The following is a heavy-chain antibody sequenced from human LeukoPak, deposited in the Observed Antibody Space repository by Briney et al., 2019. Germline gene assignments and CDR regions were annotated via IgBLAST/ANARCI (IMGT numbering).Heavy chain of an antibody. CDR1: GYTFTGYY. J-gene: IGHJ4*02. Sequence: ASVTVSCKASGYTFTGYYMHWVRQAPGQGLEWMGWINPNSGGTNYAQKFQGRVTMTRDTSISTAYMELSRLRSDDTAVYYCAKASNPDSSGYYGGFDYWGQGTLVTVSS. CDR3: AKASNPDSSGYYGGFDY. D-gene: IGHD3-22*01. CDR2: INPNSGGT. V-gene: IGHV1-2*02.